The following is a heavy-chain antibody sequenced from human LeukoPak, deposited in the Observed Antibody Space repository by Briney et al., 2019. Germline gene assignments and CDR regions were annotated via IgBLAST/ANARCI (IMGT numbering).Heavy chain of an antibody. CDR3: AREWDSGSYYLGYFDY. Sequence: GGSLRLSCAASGFTFSDHYMDWVRQAPGKGLEWVGRIRNKANSYTAEYAASVKGRFTISRDDSKNSLYLQMNNLKCEDTAVYYCAREWDSGSYYLGYFDYWGQGTLVTVSS. V-gene: IGHV3-72*01. D-gene: IGHD1-26*01. CDR1: GFTFSDHY. CDR2: IRNKANSYTA. J-gene: IGHJ4*02.